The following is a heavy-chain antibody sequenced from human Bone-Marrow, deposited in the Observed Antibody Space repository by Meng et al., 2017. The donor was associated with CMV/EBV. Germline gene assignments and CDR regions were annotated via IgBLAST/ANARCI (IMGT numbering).Heavy chain of an antibody. CDR2: IIPIFGTA. V-gene: IGHV1-69*05. CDR1: GGTFSSYA. Sequence: SVKVSCKASGGTFSSYAISWVRQAPGQGLEWMGGIIPIFGTANYAQKFQGRVTITTDESTSTAYMELSSLRSEDTAVYYCARDRGVCSSTDCYRSWYFQHWGQGTLVTVSS. D-gene: IGHD2-2*01. CDR3: ARDRGVCSSTDCYRSWYFQH. J-gene: IGHJ1*01.